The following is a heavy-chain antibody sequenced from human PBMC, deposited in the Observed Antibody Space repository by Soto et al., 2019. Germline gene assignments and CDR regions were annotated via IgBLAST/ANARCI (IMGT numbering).Heavy chain of an antibody. CDR2: IYYSGST. J-gene: IGHJ4*02. CDR3: ARSLYSGSYTYFDY. D-gene: IGHD1-26*01. CDR1: GGTIGSSSYY. V-gene: IGHV4-39*01. Sequence: PSETQSLTSTVSGGTIGSSSYYWGWIRQPPGKGLEWIGSIYYSGSTYYNPSLKSRVTISVDTSKNQFSLKLSSVTAADTAVYYCARSLYSGSYTYFDYWGQGTLVTVSS.